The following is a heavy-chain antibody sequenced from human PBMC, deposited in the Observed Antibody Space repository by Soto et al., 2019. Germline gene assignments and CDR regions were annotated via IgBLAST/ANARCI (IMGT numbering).Heavy chain of an antibody. CDR3: ARDRGWLQPKGSFDY. V-gene: IGHV1-69*01. Sequence: QVQLVQSGAEVKKPGSSVRVSCQASGGTFTTYAFNWVRQAPGQGLEWMGGIIPIFETSNYARKFQGRVTITADESTSTAFMELTSLTSDDTAVYYCARDRGWLQPKGSFDYWGQGTLVTVSS. J-gene: IGHJ4*02. CDR2: IIPIFETS. D-gene: IGHD5-12*01. CDR1: GGTFTTYA.